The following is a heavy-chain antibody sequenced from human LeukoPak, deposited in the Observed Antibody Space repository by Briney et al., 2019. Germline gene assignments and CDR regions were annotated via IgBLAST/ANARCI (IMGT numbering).Heavy chain of an antibody. CDR1: AFAFGSFG. V-gene: IGHV3-23*01. D-gene: IGHD5-18*01. J-gene: IGHJ4*02. CDR3: AKGRIQSYMAPEY. CDR2: ISDTGGST. Sequence: QPGGSLRLSCAASAFAFGSFGMSWVRQAPGKGLEWVSAISDTGGSTFYADSVKGRITISRDNSKNTLYLQMNSLRAEDTAVYYCAKGRIQSYMAPEYWGQGTLVTVSS.